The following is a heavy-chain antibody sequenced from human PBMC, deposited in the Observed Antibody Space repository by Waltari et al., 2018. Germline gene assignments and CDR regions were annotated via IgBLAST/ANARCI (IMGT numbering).Heavy chain of an antibody. Sequence: QVQLQESGPGLVKPSETLSLTRPASGYSISRGYYWGWIRQPPGKGLEGIGSIYHSGSTYYNPSLKSRVTISVDTSKNQFSLKLSSVTAADTAVYYCARGSDHVLLWFGNNWFDPWGQGTLVTVSS. CDR2: IYHSGST. V-gene: IGHV4-38-2*02. CDR3: ARGSDHVLLWFGNNWFDP. J-gene: IGHJ5*02. D-gene: IGHD3-10*01. CDR1: GYSISRGYY.